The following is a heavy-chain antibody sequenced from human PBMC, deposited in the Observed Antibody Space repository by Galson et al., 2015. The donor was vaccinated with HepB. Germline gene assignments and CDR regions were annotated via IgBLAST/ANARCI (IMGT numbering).Heavy chain of an antibody. CDR2: ISAYNGNT. D-gene: IGHD3-10*01. J-gene: IGHJ6*03. V-gene: IGHV1-18*01. CDR1: GYIFTSYG. CDR3: ARSGGGSYSQEVYYYYYMDV. Sequence: SVKVSCKASGYIFTSYGINWVRQAPGQGLEWMGWISAYNGNTKYAQKVQGRVTMTTDTSTSTAYMELRSLRSDDTAVYYCARSGGGSYSQEVYYYYYMDVWGKGTTVTVSS.